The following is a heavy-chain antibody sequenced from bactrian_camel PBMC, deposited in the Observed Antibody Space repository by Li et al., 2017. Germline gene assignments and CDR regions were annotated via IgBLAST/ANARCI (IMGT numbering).Heavy chain of an antibody. CDR1: GYTYNRNC. CDR3: AARGPYCYIKLSVRDFTY. CDR2: IATGSGNT. J-gene: IGHJ6*01. D-gene: IGHD2*01. Sequence: HVQLVESGGGSVQAGGSLRLSCAASGYTYNRNCMAWFRQAPGKEREGVARIATGSGNTYYADSVKGRFTTSQDNAKNTVYLQMNSLKPEDTAMYYCAARGPYCYIKLSVRDFTYWGQGTQVTVS. V-gene: IGHV3S1*01.